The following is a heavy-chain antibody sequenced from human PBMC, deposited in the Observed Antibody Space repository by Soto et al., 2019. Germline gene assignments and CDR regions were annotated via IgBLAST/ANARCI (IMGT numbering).Heavy chain of an antibody. V-gene: IGHV3-48*02. CDR2: ISRSSTGI. D-gene: IGHD1-20*01. Sequence: EVQLVESGGGLVQPGGSLRLSCAASGFTFSLYSMSWVRQAPGKGLEWVSYISRSSTGIHYADSVKGRFTISRDDVTNSMHLQMHSLRDGDTAVYYCARAVNWGLDVWGQGTTVSISS. CDR3: ARAVNWGLDV. J-gene: IGHJ6*01. CDR1: GFTFSLYS.